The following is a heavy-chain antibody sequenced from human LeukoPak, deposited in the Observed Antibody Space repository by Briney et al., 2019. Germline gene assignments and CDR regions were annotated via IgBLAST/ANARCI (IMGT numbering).Heavy chain of an antibody. CDR3: AKGITIFGVVIHYGMDV. CDR2: FDGNGPNT. CDR1: GFTFSSFA. V-gene: IGHV3-23*01. D-gene: IGHD3-3*01. Sequence: PGGSLRLSCAASGFTFSSFAMTWVRQAPGKGLEWVSGFDGNGPNTYYADSVKGRWTISRDNSKNTLYLQMNSLRAEDTAVYYCAKGITIFGVVIHYGMDVWGQGTTVTVSS. J-gene: IGHJ6*02.